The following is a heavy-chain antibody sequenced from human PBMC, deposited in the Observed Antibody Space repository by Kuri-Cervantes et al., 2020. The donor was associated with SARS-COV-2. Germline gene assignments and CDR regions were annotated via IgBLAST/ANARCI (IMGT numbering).Heavy chain of an antibody. CDR3: ARIGYGGSYFGFDY. CDR2: INPNSGGT. Sequence: ASVKVSCKASGYTFTGYYMHWVRQAPGQGLEWMGWINPNSGGTNYAQKFQGRVTMTRDTSISTAYMELSRLRSDDTAVYYCARIGYGGSYFGFDYRGQGTLVTVSS. CDR1: GYTFTGYY. J-gene: IGHJ4*02. D-gene: IGHD1-26*01. V-gene: IGHV1-2*02.